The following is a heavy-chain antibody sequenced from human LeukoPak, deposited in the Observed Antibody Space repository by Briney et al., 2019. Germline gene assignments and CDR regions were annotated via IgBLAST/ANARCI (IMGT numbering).Heavy chain of an antibody. V-gene: IGHV3-21*01. Sequence: GGSLRLSCAASGFTFSSYSMNWVRQAPGKGLEWVSSISSSSSYIYYADSVKGRFTISRDNAKNSLYLQMNSLRAEDTAVYYCARERMVRGVSNDYWGQGTLVTVSS. CDR1: GFTFSSYS. J-gene: IGHJ4*02. CDR3: ARERMVRGVSNDY. CDR2: ISSSSSYI. D-gene: IGHD3-10*01.